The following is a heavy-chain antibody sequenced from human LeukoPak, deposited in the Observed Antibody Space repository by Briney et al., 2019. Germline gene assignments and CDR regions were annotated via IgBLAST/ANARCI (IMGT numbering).Heavy chain of an antibody. J-gene: IGHJ6*02. CDR1: GFSFSNYN. Sequence: GGSLRLSCAASGFSFSNYNMHWVRQAPGKGLEWLSYIRSSSNTIYYADSVKGRFTISRDNAKNLLYLQMNSLRAEDTGVYYCARDCSIVCSYGMDVWGPGTTVTVSS. D-gene: IGHD2-2*01. V-gene: IGHV3-48*04. CDR3: ARDCSIVCSYGMDV. CDR2: IRSSSNTI.